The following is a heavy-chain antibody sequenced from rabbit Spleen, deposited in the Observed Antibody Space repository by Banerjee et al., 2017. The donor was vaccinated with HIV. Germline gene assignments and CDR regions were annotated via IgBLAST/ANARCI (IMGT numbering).Heavy chain of an antibody. V-gene: IGHV1S45*01. Sequence: QEHLEESGGGLVQPGASLTLTCKASGIAFSNYNFMCWVRHAPGKGLEWIACIDTGSRDFTYYASWAKGRLTISKTSSTTVTLQMTSLTVADTATYFCARDTSSSFSSYGMDLWGQGTLVTVS. CDR2: IDTGSRDFT. CDR1: GIAFSNYNF. J-gene: IGHJ6*01. D-gene: IGHD1-1*01. CDR3: ARDTSSSFSSYGMDL.